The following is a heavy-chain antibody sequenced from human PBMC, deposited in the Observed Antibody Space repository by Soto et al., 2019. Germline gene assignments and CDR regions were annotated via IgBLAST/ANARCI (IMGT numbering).Heavy chain of an antibody. Sequence: QVQLQESGPGLVKPSETLSLTCTVSGGSISSYYWSWIRQPPGKGLEWIGYIYYSGSTNYNPSLKSRVTISVDTSKNQFSLKLSSVTAADTAVYYCARDKGSGSSPFNWFDPWGQGTLVTVSS. CDR3: ARDKGSGSSPFNWFDP. J-gene: IGHJ5*02. CDR1: GGSISSYY. CDR2: IYYSGST. V-gene: IGHV4-59*01. D-gene: IGHD1-26*01.